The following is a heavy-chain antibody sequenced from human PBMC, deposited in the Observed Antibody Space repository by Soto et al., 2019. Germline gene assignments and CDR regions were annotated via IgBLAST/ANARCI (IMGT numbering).Heavy chain of an antibody. CDR3: AKDRYSSSRIFDY. CDR1: GFTLSSYA. V-gene: IGHV3-23*01. CDR2: ISGSGTST. J-gene: IGHJ4*02. D-gene: IGHD6-19*01. Sequence: GGSLRLSCAASGFTLSSYAMSWVRQAPGKGLEWVAAISGSGTSTYYADSVKGRFTISKDNSKNTLYLQMNSLRAEETAVYYCAKDRYSSSRIFDYWGQGTLVTVSS.